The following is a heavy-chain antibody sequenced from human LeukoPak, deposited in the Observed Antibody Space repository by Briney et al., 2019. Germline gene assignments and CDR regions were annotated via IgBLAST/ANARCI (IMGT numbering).Heavy chain of an antibody. CDR3: ARTVSRITMVRGVMNFDY. Sequence: GASVKVSCKASGYTFISYDINWVRQATGQGLEWMGWMNPNSGNTGYAQKFQGRVTMTRNTSISTAYMELSSLRSEDTAVYYCARTVSRITMVRGVMNFDYWGQGTLVTVSS. J-gene: IGHJ4*02. V-gene: IGHV1-8*01. CDR1: GYTFISYD. CDR2: MNPNSGNT. D-gene: IGHD3-10*01.